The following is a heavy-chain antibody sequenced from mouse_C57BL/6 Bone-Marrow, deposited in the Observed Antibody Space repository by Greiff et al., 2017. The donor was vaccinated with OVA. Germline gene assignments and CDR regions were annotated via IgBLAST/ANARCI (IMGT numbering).Heavy chain of an antibody. D-gene: IGHD2-1*01. CDR2: ISNLAYSI. Sequence: EVMLVESGGGLVQPGGSLKLSCAASGFTFSDYGMAWVRQAPRKGPEWVAFISNLAYSIYYADTVTGRFTISRENAKNTLYLEMSSLRSEDTAMYYCARGYGNYFDYWGQGTTLTVSS. CDR3: ARGYGNYFDY. CDR1: GFTFSDYG. V-gene: IGHV5-15*01. J-gene: IGHJ2*01.